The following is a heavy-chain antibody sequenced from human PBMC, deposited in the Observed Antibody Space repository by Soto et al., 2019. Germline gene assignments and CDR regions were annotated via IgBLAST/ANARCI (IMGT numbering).Heavy chain of an antibody. V-gene: IGHV4-39*01. J-gene: IGHJ5*02. D-gene: IGHD2-8*01. CDR3: ARTNYGNKWFDA. CDR1: GDSISSDQSC. CDR2: IYYSRRT. Sequence: QLRLQESGPGQVKASETLSLTCSISGDSISSDQSCWGWVRQPPGKWLEWIGTIYYSRRTYYRPSLKGRATVSVDTSDAQFALNLNSVTATDTAVYYCARTNYGNKWFDAWGQGTLVSVSS.